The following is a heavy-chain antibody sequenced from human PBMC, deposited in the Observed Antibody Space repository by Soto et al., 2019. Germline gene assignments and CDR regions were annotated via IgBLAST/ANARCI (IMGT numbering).Heavy chain of an antibody. J-gene: IGHJ4*02. D-gene: IGHD1-7*01. CDR2: IYRTGST. CDR3: ASRDPGTSVDY. Sequence: SETLSLTCAVSGGSFTSNNWWTWVRQPPGQGLEWIGEIYRTGSTNYNPSLKSRVTISLDKSENQFSLKVTSLTAAGTAVYYCASRDPGTSVDYWGQGTLVTVSS. CDR1: GGSFTSNNW. V-gene: IGHV4-4*02.